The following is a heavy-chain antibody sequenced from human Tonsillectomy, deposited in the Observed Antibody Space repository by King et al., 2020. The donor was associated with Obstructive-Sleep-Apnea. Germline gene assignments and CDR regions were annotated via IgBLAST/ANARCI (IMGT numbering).Heavy chain of an antibody. CDR3: AGDIQPAGTLNFDY. CDR1: GYSISNGYY. V-gene: IGHV4-38-2*02. J-gene: IGHJ4*02. CDR2: IYYSGST. D-gene: IGHD6-13*01. Sequence: QLQESGPGLVIPSETLSLTCTVSGYSISNGYYWGWIRQPPGKGLEWIGSIYYSGSTYYNPSLKSRVTISVDTSKNQFSLKLSSVTAADTAVYYCAGDIQPAGTLNFDYWGQGTLVTVSS.